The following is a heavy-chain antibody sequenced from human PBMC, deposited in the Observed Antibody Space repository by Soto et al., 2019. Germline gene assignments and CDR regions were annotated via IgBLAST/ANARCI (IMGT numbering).Heavy chain of an antibody. Sequence: ASVKVSCKASGYTFTSYAMHWVRQAPGQRLEWMGWINAGNGNTKYSQKFQGRVTITRDTSASTAYMELSSLRSEDTAVYYCARNVGVIAARPFDYWGQGTLVTVSS. J-gene: IGHJ4*02. CDR1: GYTFTSYA. D-gene: IGHD6-6*01. CDR2: INAGNGNT. V-gene: IGHV1-3*01. CDR3: ARNVGVIAARPFDY.